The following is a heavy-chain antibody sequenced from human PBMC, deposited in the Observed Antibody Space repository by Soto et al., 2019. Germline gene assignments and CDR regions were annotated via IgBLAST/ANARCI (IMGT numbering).Heavy chain of an antibody. CDR2: VHHSWGS. CDR3: ARQGFGPLHGLVEV. Sequence: QVQLQESGPGLVKPSETLSLSCTVSGGSISSYYWSWFRQSPGKRMEWIGYVHHSWGSSYNPSLQGRVAITRDTSKRQFSLKVTSVTASDTAVYYCARQGFGPLHGLVEVWGQGTTVTVSS. V-gene: IGHV4-59*08. CDR1: GGSISSYY. D-gene: IGHD3-10*01. J-gene: IGHJ6*02.